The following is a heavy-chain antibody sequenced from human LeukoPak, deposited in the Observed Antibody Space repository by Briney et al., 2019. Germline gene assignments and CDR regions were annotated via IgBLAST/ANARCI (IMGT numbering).Heavy chain of an antibody. Sequence: GGSLRLSCAASRFSFSSYWMSWVRQAPGKGLEWVANINQDGSEKYYVDSVKGRFTISRDNAKNSLYLQMNSLRAEDTAVYYCARLKLLWSNYFDYWGQGTLVTVSS. CDR3: ARLKLLWSNYFDY. CDR2: INQDGSEK. V-gene: IGHV3-7*01. D-gene: IGHD2-2*01. J-gene: IGHJ4*02. CDR1: RFSFSSYW.